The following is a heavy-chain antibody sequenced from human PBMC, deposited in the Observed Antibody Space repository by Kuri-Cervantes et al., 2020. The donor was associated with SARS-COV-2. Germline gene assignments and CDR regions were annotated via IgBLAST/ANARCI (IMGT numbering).Heavy chain of an antibody. V-gene: IGHV4-4*07. D-gene: IGHD3-10*01. CDR2: IDTSGST. CDR3: ARVKDWFGEPKFDY. CDR1: GGSISSSY. Sequence: SETLSLTCTVSGGSISSSYWNWIRQPAGKGLEWIGHIDTSGSTNYNPSLKSRVTMSIDTSKNQFSLNLSSVTAADTAVYYCARVKDWFGEPKFDYWGQGTLVTVSS. J-gene: IGHJ4*02.